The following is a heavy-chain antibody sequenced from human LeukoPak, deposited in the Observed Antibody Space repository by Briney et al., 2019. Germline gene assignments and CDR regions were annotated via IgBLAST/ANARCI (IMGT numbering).Heavy chain of an antibody. Sequence: GGSLGLSCAASGFTFSSYWMHWVRPTPGKGLVWVSRINSDGSSTSYADSVKGRFTISRDNAKNTLYLQMNSLRAEDTAVYYCAREGPDYYDSRGHIPNLDYWGQGTLVTVSS. D-gene: IGHD3-22*01. V-gene: IGHV3-74*01. CDR3: AREGPDYYDSRGHIPNLDY. CDR1: GFTFSSYW. CDR2: INSDGSST. J-gene: IGHJ4*02.